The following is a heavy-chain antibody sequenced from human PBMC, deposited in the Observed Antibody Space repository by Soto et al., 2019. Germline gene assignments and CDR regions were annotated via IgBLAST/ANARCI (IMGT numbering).Heavy chain of an antibody. D-gene: IGHD3-22*01. V-gene: IGHV3-33*01. CDR2: IWYDGSNK. CDR1: GFTFSSYG. J-gene: IGHJ6*03. CDR3: ARDPNSSGYYYYYYYMDV. Sequence: GGSLRLSCAASGFTFSSYGMHWVRQAPGKGLEWVAVIWYDGSNKYYADSVKGRFTISRDNSKNTLYLQMNSLRAEDTAVYYCARDPNSSGYYYYYYYMDVWGKGTTVTVSS.